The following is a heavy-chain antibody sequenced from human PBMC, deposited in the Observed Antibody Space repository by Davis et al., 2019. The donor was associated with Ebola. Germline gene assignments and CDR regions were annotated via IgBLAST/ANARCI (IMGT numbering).Heavy chain of an antibody. D-gene: IGHD6-25*01. V-gene: IGHV1-18*01. CDR1: SYTFTSYG. CDR2: ISAYNCNT. CDR3: AREAGANKRIYDS. Sequence: ASVTVSCKASSYTFTSYGISWVRQAPGQGLEWMGWISAYNCNTNYAQKLQGRVTITTDTSRSTAYMEVRSLRSDDTAVDYSAREAGANKRIYDSWGQGTLVTVSS. J-gene: IGHJ5*01.